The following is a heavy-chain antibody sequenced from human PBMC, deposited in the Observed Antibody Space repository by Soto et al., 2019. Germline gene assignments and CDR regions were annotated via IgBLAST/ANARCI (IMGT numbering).Heavy chain of an antibody. CDR2: ISSYNGNT. J-gene: IGHJ5*02. V-gene: IGHV1-18*04. D-gene: IGHD2-2*01. CDR3: ARGPRYCSTTTCFSAVTWFEA. Sequence: ASVKVSCKASGYTFTSYGISWVRQAPGQGLEWMGWISSYNGNTNYAQKVQGRVTLTTDTSTSTTYMELRSLRSDDTAVYYCARGPRYCSTTTCFSAVTWFEAWGQGTLVIVS. CDR1: GYTFTSYG.